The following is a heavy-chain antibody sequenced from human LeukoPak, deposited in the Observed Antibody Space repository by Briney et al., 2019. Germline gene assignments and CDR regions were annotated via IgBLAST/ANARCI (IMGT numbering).Heavy chain of an antibody. Sequence: GESLKISCKGFGYSFTSYWIGWVRQMPGKGLEWMGIIYPGDSDTRYSLSFQGQVTISADKSISTAYLQWSSLKASDTAMYYCASSVVATIIPTFDYWGQGTLVTVSS. CDR1: GYSFTSYW. CDR2: IYPGDSDT. CDR3: ASSVVATIIPTFDY. V-gene: IGHV5-51*01. D-gene: IGHD5-12*01. J-gene: IGHJ4*02.